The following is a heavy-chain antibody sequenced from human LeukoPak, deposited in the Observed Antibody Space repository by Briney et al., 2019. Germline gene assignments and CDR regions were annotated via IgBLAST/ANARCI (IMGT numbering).Heavy chain of an antibody. J-gene: IGHJ4*02. V-gene: IGHV4-59*02. CDR1: GGSVSGYY. CDR3: ARGGSKQWLVDDS. D-gene: IGHD6-19*01. CDR2: IHYSGST. Sequence: PSETLSLTCTVSGGSVSGYYWNWIRQPPGKGLEWIGYIHYSGSTNYNPSLKSRVTISVDTSKNQFSLKLSSVTAADTAIYYCARGGSKQWLVDDSWGQGTLVTVSS.